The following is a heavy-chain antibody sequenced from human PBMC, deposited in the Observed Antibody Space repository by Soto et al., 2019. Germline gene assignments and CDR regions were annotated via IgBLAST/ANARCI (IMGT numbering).Heavy chain of an antibody. CDR2: INHSGST. V-gene: IGHV4-34*01. CDR1: CGSFSGYY. CDR3: ASGYSSSSLRENYFDY. Sequence: PSETLSLTCAVYCGSFSGYYWSWIRQPPGKGLEWIGEINHSGSTNYNPSLKSRVTISVDTSKNQFSLKLSSVTAADTAVYYCASGYSSSSLRENYFDYWGQGTLVTVS. J-gene: IGHJ4*02. D-gene: IGHD6-6*01.